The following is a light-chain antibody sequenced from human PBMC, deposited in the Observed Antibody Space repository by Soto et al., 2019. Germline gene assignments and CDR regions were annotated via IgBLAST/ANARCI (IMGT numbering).Light chain of an antibody. Sequence: QSVLPQPASVSGSPGQSITISCTGTSSDVGSYNLVSWYQQHPGKAPKLMIYEVSKRPSGVSNRFSGSKSGNTASLTISGLQAEDEADYYCCSYAGSSTYVVFGGGTKLTVL. J-gene: IGLJ2*01. V-gene: IGLV2-23*02. CDR2: EVS. CDR1: SSDVGSYNL. CDR3: CSYAGSSTYVV.